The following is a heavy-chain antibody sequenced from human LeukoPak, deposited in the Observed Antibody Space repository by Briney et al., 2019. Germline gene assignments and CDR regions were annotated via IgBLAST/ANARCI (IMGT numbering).Heavy chain of an antibody. D-gene: IGHD3-10*01. J-gene: IGHJ4*02. V-gene: IGHV3-21*01. CDR2: ISSSSSYI. CDR3: ARCHYGSGSYNRGWAVTCSSDY. CDR1: GFTFSSYS. Sequence: KPGGSLRLSCAASGFTFSSYSMNWVRQAPGKGLEWVSSISSSSSYIYYADSVKGRFTISRDNAKNSLYLQMNSLRAEDTAVYCCARCHYGSGSYNRGWAVTCSSDYWGQGTLVTVSS.